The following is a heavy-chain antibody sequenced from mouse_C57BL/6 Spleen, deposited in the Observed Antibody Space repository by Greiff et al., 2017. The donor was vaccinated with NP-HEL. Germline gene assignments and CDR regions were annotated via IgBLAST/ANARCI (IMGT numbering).Heavy chain of an antibody. Sequence: QVQLQQPGAELVMPGASVKLSCKASGYTFTSYWMHWVKQRPGQGLEWIGEIDPSDSYTNYNQKLKGKSTLTVDKSSSTAYMQLSSLTSEDSAVYYCARGGYSYDFDDWGQGTTLTVSS. CDR1: GYTFTSYW. CDR2: IDPSDSYT. D-gene: IGHD2-12*01. V-gene: IGHV1-69*01. J-gene: IGHJ2*01. CDR3: ARGGYSYDFDD.